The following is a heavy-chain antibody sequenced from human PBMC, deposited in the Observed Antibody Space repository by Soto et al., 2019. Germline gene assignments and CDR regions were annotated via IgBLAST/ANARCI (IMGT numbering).Heavy chain of an antibody. Sequence: PGGSLRLSCAASGFTFSRYWMHWVRQVPGKGLVWVSRIDSYGSATSQVDSVEGRFTISRDNAKNTLYLQMNSLRAEDTAVYYCARGWVEGLSRQQPTDYWGQGTLVTVSS. CDR2: IDSYGSAT. CDR3: ARGWVEGLSRQQPTDY. V-gene: IGHV3-74*01. CDR1: GFTFSRYW. J-gene: IGHJ4*02. D-gene: IGHD3-3*01.